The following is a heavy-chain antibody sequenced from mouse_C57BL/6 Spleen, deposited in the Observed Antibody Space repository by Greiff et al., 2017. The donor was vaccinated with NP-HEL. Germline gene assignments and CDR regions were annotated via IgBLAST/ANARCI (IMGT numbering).Heavy chain of an antibody. V-gene: IGHV5-16*01. CDR3: ARGGNYFDD. J-gene: IGHJ2*01. Sequence: EVKVVESEGGLVQPGSSMKLSCTASGFTFSDYYMAWVRQVPEKGLEWVANINYDGSSTYYLDSLKSRFIISRDNAKNILYLQMRSLKSEDTATYYCARGGNYFDDWGKGTTLTVSS. CDR1: GFTFSDYY. D-gene: IGHD1-1*02. CDR2: INYDGSST.